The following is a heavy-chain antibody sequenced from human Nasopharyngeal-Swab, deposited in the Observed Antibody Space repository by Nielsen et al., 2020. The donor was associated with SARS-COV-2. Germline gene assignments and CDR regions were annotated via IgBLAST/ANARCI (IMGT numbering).Heavy chain of an antibody. CDR1: GFTFDKYE. J-gene: IGHJ5*02. Sequence: GGSLRLSCAASGFTFDKYEMNWVRQAPGKGLEWVAYISTSGTTIHYADSVRGRFTVSRDDAKKSLHLQMNSPRVDDTAVYYCARASRGWSWGQGTPVTVSS. CDR2: ISTSGTTI. CDR3: ARASRGWS. V-gene: IGHV3-48*03. D-gene: IGHD6-19*01.